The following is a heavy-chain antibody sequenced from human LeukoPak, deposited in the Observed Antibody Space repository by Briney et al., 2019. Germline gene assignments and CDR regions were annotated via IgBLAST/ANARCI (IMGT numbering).Heavy chain of an antibody. Sequence: GGSLRLSCAASGFTFSGYAMHWVRQASGKGLEWVGGIRCKANSYATAYAASVKGRFTISRDDSKNTAYLQMNSLKTEDTAVYDCTSPSSSWPPVNDYWGQGTLVTVSS. D-gene: IGHD6-13*01. CDR2: IRCKANSYAT. J-gene: IGHJ4*02. CDR3: TSPSSSWPPVNDY. V-gene: IGHV3-73*01. CDR1: GFTFSGYA.